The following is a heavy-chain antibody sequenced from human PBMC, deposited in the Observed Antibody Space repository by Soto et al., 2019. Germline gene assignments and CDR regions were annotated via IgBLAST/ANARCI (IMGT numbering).Heavy chain of an antibody. D-gene: IGHD2-21*02. CDR2: IIPIFGTA. J-gene: IGHJ5*02. CDR3: ARDCGGDCYYIHNWFVP. Sequence: SVKVSCKASGGTFSSYAISWVRQAPGQGLEWMGGIIPIFGTANYAQKFQGRVTITADESTSTAYMELSSLRSEDTAVYYCARDCGGDCYYIHNWFVPWGQGTLVTSPQ. V-gene: IGHV1-69*13. CDR1: GGTFSSYA.